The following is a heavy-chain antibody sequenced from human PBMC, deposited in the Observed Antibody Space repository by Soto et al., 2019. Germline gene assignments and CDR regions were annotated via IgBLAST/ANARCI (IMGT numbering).Heavy chain of an antibody. J-gene: IGHJ4*02. D-gene: IGHD4-17*01. CDR1: GFTFGSYG. CDR3: AQVPRYTVTPPDDY. CDR2: VSYDGTNK. V-gene: IGHV3-30*18. Sequence: GGSLRLSCVASGFTFGSYGMHWVRQAPGKGLEWVAVVSYDGTNKYYTDSVKGRFTISRDNSKKTLWLQMNSLRAEDTAVYYCAQVPRYTVTPPDDYWGQGTLVTVSS.